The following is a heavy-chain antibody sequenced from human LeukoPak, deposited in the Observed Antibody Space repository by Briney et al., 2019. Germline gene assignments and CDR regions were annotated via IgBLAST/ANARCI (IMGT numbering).Heavy chain of an antibody. CDR1: GGTFSSYA. V-gene: IGHV1-69*05. Sequence: ASVKVSCKASGGTFSSYAISWVRQAPGQGLEWMGGIIPIFGTANYAQKFQGRVTITTDESTSTAYMELSSLRSEDTAVYYCAREGYNWNYDLDYWGQGTLVTASS. CDR3: AREGYNWNYDLDY. CDR2: IIPIFGTA. D-gene: IGHD1-7*01. J-gene: IGHJ4*02.